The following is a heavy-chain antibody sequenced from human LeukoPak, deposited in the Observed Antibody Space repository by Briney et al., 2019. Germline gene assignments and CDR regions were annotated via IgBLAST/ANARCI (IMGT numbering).Heavy chain of an antibody. Sequence: GGSLRLSCAASGFTFSSYAMSWVRQAPGKGLEWVSAISGSGGSTYYADSVKGRFTISRGNSKNTLYLQMSSLRAEDTAVYYCAKDLTHYYGSGSYLAFDIWGQGTMVTVSS. D-gene: IGHD3-10*01. CDR3: AKDLTHYYGSGSYLAFDI. V-gene: IGHV3-23*01. J-gene: IGHJ3*02. CDR1: GFTFSSYA. CDR2: ISGSGGST.